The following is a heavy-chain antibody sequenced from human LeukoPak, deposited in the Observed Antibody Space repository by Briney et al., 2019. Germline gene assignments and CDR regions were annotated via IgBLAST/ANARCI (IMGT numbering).Heavy chain of an antibody. CDR3: AKDRGFGVFFQYYFEY. Sequence: PGGSLRLSCAASGFMFSKSWMHWVRQAPGKGLEWVAVLSYDGSNKHYADSVKGRFFISRDNSKNTLYLQMNSLRAEDTAVYYCAKDRGFGVFFQYYFEYWGQGTLVTVSS. J-gene: IGHJ4*02. V-gene: IGHV3-30*18. CDR2: LSYDGSNK. D-gene: IGHD3-10*01. CDR1: GFMFSKSW.